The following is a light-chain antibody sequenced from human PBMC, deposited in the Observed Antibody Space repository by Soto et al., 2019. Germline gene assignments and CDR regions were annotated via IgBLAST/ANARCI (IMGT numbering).Light chain of an antibody. CDR2: QDS. J-gene: IGLJ2*01. CDR3: QAWDSSTVV. V-gene: IGLV3-1*01. Sequence: SYELTQPPSVSVSPGQTASITCSGDKLGDKYACWYQQKPGQSPVLVIYQDSKRPSGIPERFSGSNSGNTATLTISGTKAMDDADYYCQAWDSSTVVFGGGTKLTVL. CDR1: KLGDKY.